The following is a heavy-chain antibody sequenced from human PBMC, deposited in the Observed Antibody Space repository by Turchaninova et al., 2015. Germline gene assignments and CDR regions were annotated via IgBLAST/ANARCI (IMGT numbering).Heavy chain of an antibody. D-gene: IGHD6-19*01. CDR2: ISYGGTT. CDR1: GASVERLP. CDR3: ARQTSPAGWHSFDY. V-gene: IGHV4-59*08. Sequence: QVQLQESGPGLVKTSETLSPTRPLSGASVERLPWRWIRQPPAEGLQWIVYISYGGTTMYNSSLKSRLTMSLDTSKHQFSLKLESVTAADTAVYYCARQTSPAGWHSFDYWGQGTLITVSS. J-gene: IGHJ4*02.